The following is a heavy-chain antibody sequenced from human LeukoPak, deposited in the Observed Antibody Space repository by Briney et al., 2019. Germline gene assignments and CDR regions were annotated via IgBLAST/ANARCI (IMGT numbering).Heavy chain of an antibody. D-gene: IGHD4-17*01. CDR3: ARDNYGTLDY. CDR2: TSPKSGDR. V-gene: IGHV1-2*02. CDR1: GYAFTDYF. J-gene: IGHJ4*02. Sequence: ASVKVSCKISGYAFTDYFIHWVRQAPGQGLEWMGWTSPKSGDRKCTQKFQGRVTMTRDTSISTVYMELDRLTFDDTAVYFCARDNYGTLDYWGQGSLVTVSS.